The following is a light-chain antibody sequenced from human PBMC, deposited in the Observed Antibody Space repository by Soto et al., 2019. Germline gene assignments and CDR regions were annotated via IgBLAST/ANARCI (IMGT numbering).Light chain of an antibody. Sequence: DVVMTQSPLSLPVTLGQPASISCRSTQSLVHSDGNTHLNWLQQRPGQSPRRLICKVSNRDSGVPDRFSGSGSGTDVTLKISRVEAEDVGVYYCMQGTHWPYTFGQGTKLEMK. V-gene: IGKV2-30*02. CDR2: KVS. CDR3: MQGTHWPYT. J-gene: IGKJ2*01. CDR1: QSLVHSDGNTH.